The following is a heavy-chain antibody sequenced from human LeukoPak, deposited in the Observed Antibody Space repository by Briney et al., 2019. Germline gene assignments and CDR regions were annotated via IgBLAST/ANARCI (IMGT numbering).Heavy chain of an antibody. V-gene: IGHV4-38-2*02. Sequence: SETLSLTCTVSGYSITSGYYWGWIRQPPGNGLEWIGSIYHSGSTYYNPSLKSRVTMSVDTSKNQVSLKLRSVTAADTAVYYCAGKYYYDSSGYFYVDYWGQGTLVTVSS. CDR1: GYSITSGYY. J-gene: IGHJ4*02. CDR2: IYHSGST. D-gene: IGHD3-22*01. CDR3: AGKYYYDSSGYFYVDY.